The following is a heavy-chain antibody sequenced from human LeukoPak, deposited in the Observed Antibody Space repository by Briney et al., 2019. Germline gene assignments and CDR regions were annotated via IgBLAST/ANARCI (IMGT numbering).Heavy chain of an antibody. CDR1: EFTFSAYW. CDR3: ARDLELTYYDSSGYDY. CDR2: INGDGSSA. J-gene: IGHJ4*02. Sequence: GGSLRLSCAASEFTFSAYWMHWVRQVPGKGLVWVSRINGDGSSASYADSVKGRFTISRDNAKNTLYLQMNSLRAEDTAVYYCARDLELTYYDSSGYDYWGQGTPVTVSS. D-gene: IGHD3-22*01. V-gene: IGHV3-74*01.